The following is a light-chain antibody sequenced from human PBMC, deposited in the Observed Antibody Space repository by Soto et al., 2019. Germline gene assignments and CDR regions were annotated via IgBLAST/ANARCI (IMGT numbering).Light chain of an antibody. Sequence: DIQMTQAPASRSASVGGRVTVSCRASQNIGTYLNWYQQKSGKAPKVIISDAYSLQSGVKSRFSGSGSGTEFTITISSLQPDDFATYYCKQYNSYQWTFGNGTTVDIK. V-gene: IGKV1-39*01. CDR3: KQYNSYQWT. J-gene: IGKJ1*01. CDR2: DAY. CDR1: QNIGTY.